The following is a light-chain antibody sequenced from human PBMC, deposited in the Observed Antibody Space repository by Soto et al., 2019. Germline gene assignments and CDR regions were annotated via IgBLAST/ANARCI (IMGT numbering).Light chain of an antibody. Sequence: EIVLTQSPATLSLSPGERATLSCRASQSVSNNLGWYQQKPGQAPRLLIYDASNRATDIPARFSGSGSATDFTLTISSLEPEDFAVYYCQQRSNWPRTFGQGTKLEIK. CDR2: DAS. CDR3: QQRSNWPRT. V-gene: IGKV3-11*01. J-gene: IGKJ2*01. CDR1: QSVSNN.